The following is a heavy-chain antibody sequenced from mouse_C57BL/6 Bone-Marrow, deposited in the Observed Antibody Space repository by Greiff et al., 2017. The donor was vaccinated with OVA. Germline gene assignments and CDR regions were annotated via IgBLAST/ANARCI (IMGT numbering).Heavy chain of an antibody. CDR1: GFNIKDDY. V-gene: IGHV14-4*01. CDR3: TTRGKGFDY. J-gene: IGHJ2*01. D-gene: IGHD1-3*01. CDR2: IDPENGDT. Sequence: VQPQQSGAELVRPGASVKLSCTASGFNIKDDYMHWVKQRPEQGLEWIGWIDPENGDTEYASKFQGKATITADTSSNTAYLQLSSLTSEDTAVYYCTTRGKGFDYWGQGTTLTVSS.